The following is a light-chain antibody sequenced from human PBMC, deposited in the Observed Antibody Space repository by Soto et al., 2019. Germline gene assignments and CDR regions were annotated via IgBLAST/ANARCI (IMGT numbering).Light chain of an antibody. CDR1: SSNIGAGYD. V-gene: IGLV1-40*01. CDR3: QSYDSSLTGSV. J-gene: IGLJ3*02. CDR2: GNT. Sequence: QSVLTQPPSVSGAPGQRVTISCTGSSSNIGAGYDVHWYRQVPGTAPKLLIFGNTNRPSGVPDRFSGSKSGSSASLAITGLQAEDESEYYCQSYDSSLTGSVFGGGTKVTV.